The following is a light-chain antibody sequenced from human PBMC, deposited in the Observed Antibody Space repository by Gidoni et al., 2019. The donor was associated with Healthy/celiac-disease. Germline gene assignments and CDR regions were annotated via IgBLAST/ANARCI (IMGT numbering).Light chain of an antibody. J-gene: IGKJ3*01. CDR3: PPANSFPFT. CDR1: QGISSW. CDR2: AAL. Sequence: DIQRTQSPASVSASVGGRVSITCRARQGISSWLAWYQQKPGKAPKLLISAALSFQSGVPSRFSACGSGTDFTLTIISLPPDDLAPYYCPPANSFPFTFGPGTKVDIK. V-gene: IGKV1-12*02.